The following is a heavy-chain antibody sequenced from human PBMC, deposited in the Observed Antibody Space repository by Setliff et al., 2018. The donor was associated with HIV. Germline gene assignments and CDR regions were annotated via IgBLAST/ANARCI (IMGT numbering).Heavy chain of an antibody. J-gene: IGHJ3*02. D-gene: IGHD6-13*01. CDR3: AAIAAAALRGTFDI. Sequence: ASVKVSCKASGYTFTRHYLHWVRLAPGQGLEWMGWINPNSGDTNYAQKLQGRVTMTTDTSTSTAYMELRSLRSDDTAVYYCAAIAAAALRGTFDIWGQGTMVTVSS. CDR2: INPNSGDT. CDR1: GYTFTRHY. V-gene: IGHV1-18*04.